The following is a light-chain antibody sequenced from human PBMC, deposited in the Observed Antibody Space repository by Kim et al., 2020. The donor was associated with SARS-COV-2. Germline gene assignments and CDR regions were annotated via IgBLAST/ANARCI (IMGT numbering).Light chain of an antibody. CDR2: GDQ. CDR3: QSYDDNKWV. Sequence: GKTVILTCTRSGGSIATDFVQWFQQRPGSSPTTVIYGDQQRPSGVPDRFSGSVDSSSNSASLTISGLKTEDGADYYCQSYDDNKWVFGGGTQLAVL. V-gene: IGLV6-57*01. J-gene: IGLJ2*01. CDR1: GGSIATDF.